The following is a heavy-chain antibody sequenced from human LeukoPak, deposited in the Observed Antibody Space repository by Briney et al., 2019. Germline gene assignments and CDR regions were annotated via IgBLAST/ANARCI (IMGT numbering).Heavy chain of an antibody. D-gene: IGHD6-13*01. CDR3: ARERSSSWYGYWYFDL. V-gene: IGHV4-59*12. CDR2: IYYSGST. J-gene: IGHJ2*01. Sequence: SETLSLTCTVSGGSISSYYWSWLRQPPGKGLEWIGYIYYSGSTNYNPSLKSRVTISVDTSKNQFSLKLSSVTAADTAVYYCARERSSSWYGYWYFDLWGRGTLVTVSS. CDR1: GGSISSYY.